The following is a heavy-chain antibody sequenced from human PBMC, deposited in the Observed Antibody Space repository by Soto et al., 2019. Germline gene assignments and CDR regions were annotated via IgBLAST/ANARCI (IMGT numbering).Heavy chain of an antibody. Sequence: ASVKVSCKVSGYTLTELSMHWVRQAPGKGLEWMGGFDPEDGETIYAQKFQGRVTMTEDTSTDTAYMELSSLRSEDTAVYYCAKYDYVWGSYRPHWFDLWGQGTLVTVSS. CDR1: GYTLTELS. V-gene: IGHV1-24*01. D-gene: IGHD3-16*02. CDR2: FDPEDGET. J-gene: IGHJ5*02. CDR3: AKYDYVWGSYRPHWFDL.